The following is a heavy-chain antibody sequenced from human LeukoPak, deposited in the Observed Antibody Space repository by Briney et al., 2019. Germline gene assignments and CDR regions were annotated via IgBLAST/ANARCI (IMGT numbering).Heavy chain of an antibody. Sequence: PGGSLRLSCAASEFTFSSYSMNWVRQAPGKGLEWVSYITNSGNSKSYADSVKGRFTISRDNSKNTLYLQMNSLRAEDTAVYYCARRQDYYYGMDVWGQGTTVTVSS. V-gene: IGHV3-48*01. CDR1: EFTFSSYS. CDR3: ARRQDYYYGMDV. CDR2: ITNSGNSK. J-gene: IGHJ6*02.